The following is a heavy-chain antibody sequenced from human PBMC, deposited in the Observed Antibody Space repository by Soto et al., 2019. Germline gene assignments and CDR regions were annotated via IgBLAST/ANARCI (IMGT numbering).Heavy chain of an antibody. Sequence: SVKIRCKASGGTFSRYALIWVRQAPGQGLEWMGGIIPIFGTANYAQKFQGRVTITADESTSTAYMELSSLRSEDTAVYYCARDRDGYNPGHASSDYWGQRTLVTVSS. CDR1: GGTFSRYA. D-gene: IGHD5-12*01. CDR2: IIPIFGTA. CDR3: ARDRDGYNPGHASSDY. J-gene: IGHJ4*02. V-gene: IGHV1-69*13.